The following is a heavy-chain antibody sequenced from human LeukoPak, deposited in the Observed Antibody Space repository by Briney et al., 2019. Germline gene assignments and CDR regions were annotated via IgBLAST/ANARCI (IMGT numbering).Heavy chain of an antibody. CDR3: ARAYGDYGFGY. CDR1: GGSISSSSYY. J-gene: IGHJ4*02. V-gene: IGHV4-39*07. Sequence: SETLSLTCTVSGGSISSSSYYWGWIRQPPGKGLEWIGSIYYSGSTYYNPSLKSRVTISVDTSKNQFSLKLSSVTAADTAVYYCARAYGDYGFGYWGQGTLVTVSS. D-gene: IGHD4-17*01. CDR2: IYYSGST.